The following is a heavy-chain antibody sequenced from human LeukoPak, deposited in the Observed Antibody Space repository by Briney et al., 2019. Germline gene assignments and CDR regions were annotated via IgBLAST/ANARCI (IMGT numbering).Heavy chain of an antibody. CDR3: AKEPDYSNYVGYFDY. V-gene: IGHV3-66*02. D-gene: IGHD4-11*01. J-gene: IGHJ4*02. CDR2: IYSGGST. CDR1: GFTVSSNY. Sequence: HPGGSLRLSCAASGFTVSSNYMSWVRQAPGKGLEWVSVIYSGGSTYYADSVKGRSTISRDNSKNTLYLQMNSLRAEDTAVYYCAKEPDYSNYVGYFDYWGQGTLVTVSS.